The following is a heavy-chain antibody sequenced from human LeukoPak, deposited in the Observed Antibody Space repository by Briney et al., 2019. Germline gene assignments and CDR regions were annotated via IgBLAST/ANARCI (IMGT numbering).Heavy chain of an antibody. CDR3: AKSPKSPAISMVRGVSSYNYYMDV. Sequence: GGSLRLSCAASGFSFSVYWMHWVRQAPGKGPVWFSGFRPVGGITTYADSVKGRFTISRDNAKNTLYLQMNSLRVEDTAFYYCAKSPKSPAISMVRGVSSYNYYMDVWGKGTTVIISS. V-gene: IGHV3-74*01. J-gene: IGHJ6*03. CDR2: FRPVGGIT. D-gene: IGHD3-10*01. CDR1: GFSFSVYW.